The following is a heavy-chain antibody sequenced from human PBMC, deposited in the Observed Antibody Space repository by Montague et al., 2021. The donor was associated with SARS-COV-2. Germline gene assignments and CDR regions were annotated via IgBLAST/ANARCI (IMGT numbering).Heavy chain of an antibody. V-gene: IGHV4-4*02. D-gene: IGHD3-16*01. J-gene: IGHJ4*02. CDR3: ARSSILGAHRFDY. Sequence: SETLSLTCAVSGGSISSSNWWSLVRQPPGKVLECIGDIYHSGNTYYTPFHQSRSTISVDKSKHLFSLRLSFVTAADTAVYYCARSSILGAHRFDYWGQGTLVTVSS. CDR2: IYHSGNT. CDR1: GGSISSSNW.